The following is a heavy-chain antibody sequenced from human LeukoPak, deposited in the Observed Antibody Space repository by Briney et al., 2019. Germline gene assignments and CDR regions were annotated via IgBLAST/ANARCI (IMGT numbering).Heavy chain of an antibody. CDR1: GFTFTTHW. D-gene: IGHD6-19*01. Sequence: PGGSLRLSCAASGFTFTTHWMNWVRQAPGGGLEWLANIKPDGSDKYYVDSVMGRFTISRDNAKNLVYLQMNRLRTEDTAVYYCSGRSGFSSIYWGQGTLVTVSS. J-gene: IGHJ4*02. V-gene: IGHV3-7*01. CDR2: IKPDGSDK. CDR3: SGRSGFSSIY.